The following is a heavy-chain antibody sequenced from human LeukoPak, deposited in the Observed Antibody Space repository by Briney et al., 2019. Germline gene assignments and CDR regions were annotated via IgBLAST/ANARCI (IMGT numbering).Heavy chain of an antibody. Sequence: QTGGSLRLSCAASGFTFSSYAMSWVRQAPGKGLEWVSAISGSGGSTYYADSVKGRFTISRDNSKNTLYLQMNRLRAEDTAVYYCAKGDFWSGYDQKTFDYWGQGTLVTVSS. D-gene: IGHD3-3*01. CDR3: AKGDFWSGYDQKTFDY. CDR1: GFTFSSYA. J-gene: IGHJ4*02. CDR2: ISGSGGST. V-gene: IGHV3-23*01.